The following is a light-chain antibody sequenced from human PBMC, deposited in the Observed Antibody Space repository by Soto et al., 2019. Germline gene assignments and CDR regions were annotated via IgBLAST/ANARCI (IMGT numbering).Light chain of an antibody. CDR3: QQFNSYPVT. CDR2: DVS. V-gene: IGKV1-13*02. CDR1: QDIRGA. Sequence: AIKLTQSPSSLSASVGDRVTITCLASQDIRGALAWYQQKPGKPPKLLIYDVSTLENGVPSRFSGDSSGTQFTLTLSGLQPEDFGTYYCQQFNSYPVTFGHGTLLDIK. J-gene: IGKJ5*01.